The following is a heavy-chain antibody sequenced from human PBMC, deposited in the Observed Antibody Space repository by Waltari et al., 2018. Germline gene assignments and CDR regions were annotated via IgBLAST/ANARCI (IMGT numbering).Heavy chain of an antibody. CDR1: GFTFSSYS. J-gene: IGHJ2*01. Sequence: LVESGGHLVQPGGSLRLSCAASGFTFSSYSLNWVRQAPGKGLACLSYIYGGCYPIYYADSVKGLFTISRDNVRDSVSLQMNSLITDDTAVYYCVGIRGGFWFFALWGRGTLVTVSS. V-gene: IGHV3-48*04. D-gene: IGHD3-10*01. CDR2: IYGGCYPI. CDR3: VGIRGGFWFFAL.